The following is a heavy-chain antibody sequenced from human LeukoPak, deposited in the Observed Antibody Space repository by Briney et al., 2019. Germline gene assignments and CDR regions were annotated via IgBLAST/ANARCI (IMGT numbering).Heavy chain of an antibody. Sequence: SETLSLTCTVSGGSISSSSYYWGWIRQPPGKGLEWIGSIYYSGSTYYNPSLKSRVTISVDTSKNQFSLKLSSVTAADTAVYYCASHLYYYDSSGYYYFDYWGQGTLVTVSS. CDR1: GGSISSSSYY. CDR3: ASHLYYYDSSGYYYFDY. CDR2: IYYSGST. D-gene: IGHD3-22*01. V-gene: IGHV4-39*01. J-gene: IGHJ4*02.